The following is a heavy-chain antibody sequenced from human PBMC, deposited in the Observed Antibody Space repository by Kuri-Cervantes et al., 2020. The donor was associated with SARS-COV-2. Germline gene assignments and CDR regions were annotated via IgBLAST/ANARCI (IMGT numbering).Heavy chain of an antibody. Sequence: SLKISCAGSGFSFDENAMHWVRQAPGKGLEWVSGISWNSGGIGYPDSVKGRFTISRDNSKNTLYLQMNSLRAEDTAVYYCAKARHDYGDYANGRWYFDLWGRGTLVTVSS. CDR3: AKARHDYGDYANGRWYFDL. V-gene: IGHV3-9*01. D-gene: IGHD4-17*01. CDR2: ISWNSGGI. CDR1: GFSFDENA. J-gene: IGHJ2*01.